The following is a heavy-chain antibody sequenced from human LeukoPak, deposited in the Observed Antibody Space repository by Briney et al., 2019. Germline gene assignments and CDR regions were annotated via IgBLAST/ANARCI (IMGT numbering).Heavy chain of an antibody. CDR1: GARVSTNSAA. Sequence: SQALSLTFAISGARVSTNSAAWNWIRQSPSRGLEWLGRTYYRSKWYNDYAVSVKSRITINPDTSKNQFSLQLNSVTPEDTAVYYCAREVRWNDDGFDYWGQGTLVTVSS. CDR3: AREVRWNDDGFDY. D-gene: IGHD1-1*01. CDR2: TYYRSKWYN. V-gene: IGHV6-1*01. J-gene: IGHJ4*02.